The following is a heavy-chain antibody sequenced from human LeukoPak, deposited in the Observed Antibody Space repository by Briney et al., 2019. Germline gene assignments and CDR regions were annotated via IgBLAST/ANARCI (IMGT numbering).Heavy chain of an antibody. V-gene: IGHV5-51*01. J-gene: IGHJ5*02. CDR1: GYSFASYW. CDR2: IYPADSDT. Sequence: GESLKISCEGSGYSFASYWVGWVRQMPGKGLEWVGIIYPADSDTRYSPSFQGQVTISADKSISTAYLQLSSLKASDTAMYYCANAEPGGGWFDPWGQGTLVTVSS. D-gene: IGHD3-10*01. CDR3: ANAEPGGGWFDP.